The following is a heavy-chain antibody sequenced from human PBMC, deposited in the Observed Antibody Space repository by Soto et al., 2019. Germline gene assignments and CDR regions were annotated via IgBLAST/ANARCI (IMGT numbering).Heavy chain of an antibody. J-gene: IGHJ4*02. D-gene: IGHD6-13*01. CDR1: GFTFSSYA. Sequence: EVQLLESGGGLVQPGGSLVLSCAASGFTFSSYAMSWVRQAPGKGLEWVSSISGGGNDAYYADSVKGRFTISRDNSRNTLYLQMNSQRADDTAVHYCARSLFLASTGIEPFDFWGQGTLVTVSS. CDR2: ISGGGNDA. CDR3: ARSLFLASTGIEPFDF. V-gene: IGHV3-23*01.